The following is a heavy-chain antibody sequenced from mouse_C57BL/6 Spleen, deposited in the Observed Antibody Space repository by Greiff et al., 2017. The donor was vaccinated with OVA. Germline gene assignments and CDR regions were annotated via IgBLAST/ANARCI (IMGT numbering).Heavy chain of an antibody. CDR2: IDPSDSET. CDR3: ARSGAYYYGSSYWFAY. J-gene: IGHJ3*01. CDR1: GYTFTSYW. Sequence: QVQLQQSGAELVRPGSSVKLSCKASGYTFTSYWMHWVKQRPIQGLEWIGNIDPSDSETHYNQKFKDKATLTVDKSSSTAYMQLSSLTSEDSAVYYCARSGAYYYGSSYWFAYWGQGTLVTVSA. V-gene: IGHV1-52*01. D-gene: IGHD1-1*01.